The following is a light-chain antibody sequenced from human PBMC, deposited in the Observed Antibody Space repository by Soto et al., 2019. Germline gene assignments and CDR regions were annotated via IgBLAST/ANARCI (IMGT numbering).Light chain of an antibody. J-gene: IGKJ1*01. Sequence: DIQMTQSPSTLSGSVGERVTITCRASQTISSWLAWYQQKPGKAPKLLIYKASTLKSGVPSRFSGSGSGTEFTLTTSSLQPDDFATYYCQHYKMYSPWTFGQGTKVEIK. CDR1: QTISSW. CDR3: QHYKMYSPWT. V-gene: IGKV1-5*03. CDR2: KAS.